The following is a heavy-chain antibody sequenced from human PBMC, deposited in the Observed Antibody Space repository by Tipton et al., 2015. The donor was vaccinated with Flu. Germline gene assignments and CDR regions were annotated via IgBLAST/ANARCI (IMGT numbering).Heavy chain of an antibody. CDR3: ARTQYQLLFGYYYYYYYMDV. CDR1: GGSISSSSYY. V-gene: IGHV4-39*01. D-gene: IGHD2-2*01. Sequence: TLSLTCTVSGGSISSSSYYWGWIRQPPGKGLEWIGSIYYSGSTYYNPSLKSRVTISGDTSKNQFSLKLSSVTAADTAVYYCARTQYQLLFGYYYYYYYMDVWGKGTTVTVSS. J-gene: IGHJ6*03. CDR2: IYYSGST.